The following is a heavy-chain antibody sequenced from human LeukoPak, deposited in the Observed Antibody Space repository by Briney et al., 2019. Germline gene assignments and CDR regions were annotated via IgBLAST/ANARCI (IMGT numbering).Heavy chain of an antibody. Sequence: ASETLSLTCTVSGGSISSSSYYWGWIRQPPGKGLEWIGSIYYSGSTYYNPSLKSRVTISVDTSKNQFSLKLSSVTAADTAVYYCARRKNYYDSAYDYWGQGTLVTVSS. CDR3: ARRKNYYDSAYDY. CDR1: GGSISSSSYY. V-gene: IGHV4-39*07. J-gene: IGHJ4*02. CDR2: IYYSGST. D-gene: IGHD3-22*01.